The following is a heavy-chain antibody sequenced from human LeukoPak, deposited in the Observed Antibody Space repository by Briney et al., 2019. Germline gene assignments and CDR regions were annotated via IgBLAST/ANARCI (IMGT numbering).Heavy chain of an antibody. J-gene: IGHJ4*02. Sequence: SETLSLTCAVYGGPFSGYYWSWIRQPPGKGLEWIGEINHSGSTNYNPSLKSRVTISVDTSKNQFSLKLSSVTAADTAVYYCARGTARVTVDYWGKGTLVTVSS. D-gene: IGHD5-18*01. CDR1: GGPFSGYY. CDR3: ARGTARVTVDY. V-gene: IGHV4-34*01. CDR2: INHSGST.